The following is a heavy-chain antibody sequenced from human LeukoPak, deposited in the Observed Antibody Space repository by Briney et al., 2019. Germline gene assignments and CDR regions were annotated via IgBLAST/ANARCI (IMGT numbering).Heavy chain of an antibody. J-gene: IGHJ3*02. CDR2: INHSGST. D-gene: IGHD4-17*01. V-gene: IGHV4-34*01. CDR3: AGSGEAVTTSRAFDI. Sequence: SETLSLTCAVYGGSFSGYYWRWIRQPPGEGLEWSGEINHSGSTNSNPSLKSRVSISVDTSKNQFSLKLSSVTAADTAVYYCAGSGEAVTTSRAFDIWGQGTMVTVSS. CDR1: GGSFSGYY.